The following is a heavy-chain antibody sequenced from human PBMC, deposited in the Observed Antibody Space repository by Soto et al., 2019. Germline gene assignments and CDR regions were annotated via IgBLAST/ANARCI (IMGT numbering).Heavy chain of an antibody. CDR2: ISGSSSYI. CDR3: ARDLGYYDSSGRRSSFDI. D-gene: IGHD3-22*01. V-gene: IGHV3-21*01. CDR1: GFTFSSYS. Sequence: EVQLVESGGGLVKPGGSLRLSCAASGFTFSSYSMNWVRQAPGKGLEWVSSISGSSSYIYYADSVKGPFTISRDNAKNSLYLQMNSLRADGTAVYYCARDLGYYDSSGRRSSFDIWGQGTMVTVSS. J-gene: IGHJ3*02.